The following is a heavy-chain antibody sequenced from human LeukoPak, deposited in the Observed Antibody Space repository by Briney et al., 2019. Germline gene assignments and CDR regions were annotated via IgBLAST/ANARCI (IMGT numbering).Heavy chain of an antibody. CDR2: ISSSSSYI. J-gene: IGHJ4*02. CDR3: ARDGAYCSGGSCTYYFDY. V-gene: IGHV3-21*01. D-gene: IGHD2-15*01. Sequence: GGSLRLSCAASGFTFSSYSMNWVRQAPGKGLEWVSSISSSSSYIYYADSVKGRFTISRDNAKNSLYLQMNSLRAEDTAVYYCARDGAYCSGGSCTYYFDYWGQGTLVTVSS. CDR1: GFTFSSYS.